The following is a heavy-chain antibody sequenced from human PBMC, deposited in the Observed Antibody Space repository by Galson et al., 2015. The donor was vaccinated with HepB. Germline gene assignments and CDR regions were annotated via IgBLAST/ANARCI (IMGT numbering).Heavy chain of an antibody. D-gene: IGHD6-13*01. CDR1: GFTFDDYA. V-gene: IGHV3-9*01. CDR2: ISWNSGSI. Sequence: SLRLSCAGSGFTFDDYAMHWVRLIPGKGLEWVSGISWNSGSIAYADSVKGRFTVSRDNAKNSLYLQMNSLTAEDTALYYCAKDIRPGSSSWNYFDYWGQGTLVTVSS. J-gene: IGHJ4*02. CDR3: AKDIRPGSSSWNYFDY.